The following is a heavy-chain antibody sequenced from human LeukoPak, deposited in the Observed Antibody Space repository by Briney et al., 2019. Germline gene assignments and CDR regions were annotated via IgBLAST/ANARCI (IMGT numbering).Heavy chain of an antibody. Sequence: GGSLRLSCVASGFTVSTTYMGWVRQAPGKGLEWVSVIYSGGTTYYADSVKGRFTFSRDNAKNSLYLQMNSLRAEDTAVYYCARDGIADPWGQGTLVTVSS. J-gene: IGHJ5*02. V-gene: IGHV3-53*01. D-gene: IGHD6-13*01. CDR2: IYSGGTT. CDR3: ARDGIADP. CDR1: GFTVSTTY.